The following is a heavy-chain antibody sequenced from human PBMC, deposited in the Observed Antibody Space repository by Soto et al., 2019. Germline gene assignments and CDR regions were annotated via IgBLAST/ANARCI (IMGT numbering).Heavy chain of an antibody. J-gene: IGHJ4*02. Sequence: QVQLVESGGGVVQPGRSLRLSCAASGFTFSSYGMHWVRQAPGKGLEWVAVISYDGSNKYYADSVKGRFTISRDNSKNPLYLQMNSLRAEDTAVYYCAKDPSFRKQQLVPLDYWGQGTLVTVSS. D-gene: IGHD6-13*01. CDR2: ISYDGSNK. V-gene: IGHV3-30*18. CDR3: AKDPSFRKQQLVPLDY. CDR1: GFTFSSYG.